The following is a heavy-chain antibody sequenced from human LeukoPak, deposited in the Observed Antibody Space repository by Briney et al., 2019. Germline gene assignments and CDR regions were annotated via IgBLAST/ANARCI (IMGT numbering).Heavy chain of an antibody. CDR3: ARLRAMAGHRGGFDF. J-gene: IGHJ3*01. Sequence: PSETLSLTCAVSGDSISYHNYYWDWIRQPPGKGLEWIGTVYYTGNTYYNPPLKSRVAISVDTSKNQFSLQLTSMTAADTAVYHCARLRAMAGHRGGFDFWGRGTMVTVSS. D-gene: IGHD6-19*01. CDR1: GDSISYHNYY. V-gene: IGHV4-39*01. CDR2: VYYTGNT.